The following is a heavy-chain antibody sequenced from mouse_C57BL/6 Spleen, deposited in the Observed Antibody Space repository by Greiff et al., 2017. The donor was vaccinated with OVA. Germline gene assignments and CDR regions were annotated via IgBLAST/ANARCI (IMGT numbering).Heavy chain of an antibody. CDR2: ISSGSSTI. CDR3: ERRGLYYDYDEFAY. Sequence: EVQLVESGGGLVKPGGSLKLSCAASGFTFSDYGMHWVRQAPEKGLEWVAYISSGSSTIYYADTLTGRFTISRDNAKNTLFLQMHSLRSEDTAMDYCERRGLYYDYDEFAYWGKGTLVTVSA. D-gene: IGHD2-4*01. CDR1: GFTFSDYG. J-gene: IGHJ3*01. V-gene: IGHV5-17*01.